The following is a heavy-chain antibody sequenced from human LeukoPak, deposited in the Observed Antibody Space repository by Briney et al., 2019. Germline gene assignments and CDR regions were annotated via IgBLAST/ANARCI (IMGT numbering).Heavy chain of an antibody. CDR2: IYHSGST. CDR1: GGSISSGGYY. J-gene: IGHJ4*02. CDR3: ARAGRDYYDSNMPY. D-gene: IGHD3-22*01. Sequence: PSETLSLTCTVSGGSISSGGYYWSWIRQPPGKGLEWIGYIYHSGSTYYNPSLKSRVTISVDRSKNQFSLKLSSVTAADTAVYYCARAGRDYYDSNMPYWGQGTLVTVSS. V-gene: IGHV4-30-2*01.